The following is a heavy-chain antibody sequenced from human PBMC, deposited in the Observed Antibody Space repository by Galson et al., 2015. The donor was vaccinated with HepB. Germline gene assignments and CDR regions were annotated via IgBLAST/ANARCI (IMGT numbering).Heavy chain of an antibody. CDR2: ISGSGGST. J-gene: IGHJ4*02. Sequence: SLRLSCAASGFTFSSYAMSWVRQAPGKGLEWVSAISGSGGSTYYADSVKGRFTISRDNSKNTLYLQMNSLRAEDTAVYYCAKAGCSSMSCYNYWGQGTLVTVSS. CDR3: AKAGCSSMSCYNY. V-gene: IGHV3-23*01. CDR1: GFTFSSYA. D-gene: IGHD2-2*02.